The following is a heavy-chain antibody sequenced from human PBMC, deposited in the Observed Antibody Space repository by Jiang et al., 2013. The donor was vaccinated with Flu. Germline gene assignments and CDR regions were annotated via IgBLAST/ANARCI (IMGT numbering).Heavy chain of an antibody. J-gene: IGHJ3*02. CDR3: ARLRLGVGAAGGDAFDI. V-gene: IGHV5-51*01. CDR1: GYSFTTYW. CDR2: IYPDDSDT. Sequence: GAEVKKPGESLKISCKGSGYSFTTYWIGWVRQMPGKGLEWMGIIYPDDSDTGYSPSFEGQVTISADKSISTAYLQWSSLKASDTAMYYCARLRLGVGAAGGDAFDIWGQGTMVTVSS. D-gene: IGHD1-26*01.